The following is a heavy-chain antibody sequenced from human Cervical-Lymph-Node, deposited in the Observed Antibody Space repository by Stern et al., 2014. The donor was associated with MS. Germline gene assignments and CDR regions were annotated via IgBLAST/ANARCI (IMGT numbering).Heavy chain of an antibody. D-gene: IGHD4-17*01. CDR3: AKTTVTTRPFEF. CDR1: GFTVKKNS. Sequence: GGKMKQPGRSLRLSCAASGFTVKKNSMHWVRQAPGKGLEWVSGISWDGGSTEYAASGKGRFAISRDNAKNSLFLHMNSLRPEDTAFYYCAKTTVTTRPFEFWGQGTLVTVSS. V-gene: IGHV3-9*01. J-gene: IGHJ4*02. CDR2: ISWDGGST.